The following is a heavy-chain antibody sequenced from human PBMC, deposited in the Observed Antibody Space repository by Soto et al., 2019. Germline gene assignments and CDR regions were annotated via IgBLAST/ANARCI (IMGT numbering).Heavy chain of an antibody. D-gene: IGHD6-6*01. CDR1: GGTFSSHA. CDR2: IIPIFETA. J-gene: IGHJ4*02. V-gene: IGHV1-69*01. Sequence: QVHLVQSGAEVTKAGSSVQVSCTASGGTFSSHAFSWVRPAPGQGLEWVGGIIPIFETATYAQEFPGRVTISADESTNTGILERNNLRSDDTARDVCAIGDRSSGNGNHWGPGTQGTVS. CDR3: AIGDRSSGNGNH.